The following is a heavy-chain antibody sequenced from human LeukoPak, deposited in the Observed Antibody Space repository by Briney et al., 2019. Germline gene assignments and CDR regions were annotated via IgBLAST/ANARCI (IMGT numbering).Heavy chain of an antibody. D-gene: IGHD5-24*01. J-gene: IGHJ4*02. CDR1: GYSISSGYY. CDR2: IYYSGST. V-gene: IGHV4-38-2*02. Sequence: SETLSLTCTVSGYSISSGYYWGWIRQPPGKGLEWIGSIYYSGSTYYNPSLKSRVTISVDTSKNQFSLKLSSVTAADTAVYYCARVGRDGYNDFDYWGQGTLVTVSS. CDR3: ARVGRDGYNDFDY.